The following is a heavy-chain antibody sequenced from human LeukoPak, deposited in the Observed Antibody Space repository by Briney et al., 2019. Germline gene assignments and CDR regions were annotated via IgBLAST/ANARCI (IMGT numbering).Heavy chain of an antibody. CDR3: ARDLSSTPNWELDH. D-gene: IGHD7-27*01. V-gene: IGHV1-2*06. J-gene: IGHJ5*02. Sequence: ASVKVSCKASGYTFSGYFMHWVRQAPGQGLQWMGRINPGSGDTEFAQKFQGRVTMTRDTSISTAYMEVSGLTFDDTAIYYCARDLSSTPNWELDHWGQGTLVTVSS. CDR1: GYTFSGYF. CDR2: INPGSGDT.